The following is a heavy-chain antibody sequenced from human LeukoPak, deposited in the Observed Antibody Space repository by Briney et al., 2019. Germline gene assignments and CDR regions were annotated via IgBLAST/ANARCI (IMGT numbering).Heavy chain of an antibody. CDR2: IYYSGST. CDR1: GGSISSGDYY. V-gene: IGHV4-30-4*01. CDR3: ARGMNRLLWFGELLF. J-gene: IGHJ4*02. Sequence: SQTLSLTCTVSGGSISSGDYYWSWIRQPPGKGLEWIGYIYYSGSTYYNPSLKSRVTISVDTSKNQFSLKLSSVTAADTAVYYCARGMNRLLWFGELLFWGQGTLVTVSS. D-gene: IGHD3-10*01.